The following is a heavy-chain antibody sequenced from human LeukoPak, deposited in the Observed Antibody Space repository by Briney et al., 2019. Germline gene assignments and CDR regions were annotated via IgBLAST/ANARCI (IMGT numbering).Heavy chain of an antibody. CDR2: SSGSTI. CDR1: GFTFSSYE. CDR3: TSSPVPGVDY. D-gene: IGHD6-19*01. V-gene: IGHV3-48*03. J-gene: IGHJ4*02. Sequence: GGSLRLSCAASGFTFSSYEMNWVRQAPGKGLEWVCSSGSTIYYADSVKGRFTISRDNAKNSLYLQMNSLKTEDTAVYYCTSSPVPGVDYWGQGTLVTVSS.